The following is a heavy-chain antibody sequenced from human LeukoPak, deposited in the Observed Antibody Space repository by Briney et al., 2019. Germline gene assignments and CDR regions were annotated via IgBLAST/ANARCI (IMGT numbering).Heavy chain of an antibody. D-gene: IGHD3-9*01. CDR2: ISAYNGNT. V-gene: IGHV1-18*01. Sequence: RASVKVSCKASGGTFSSYAISWVRQAPGQGLEWMGWISAYNGNTNYAQKLQGRVTMTTDTSTSTAYMELRSLRSDDTAVYYCARDLFSYYDILTGYYKNAFDIWGQGTMVTVSS. CDR1: GGTFSSYA. CDR3: ARDLFSYYDILTGYYKNAFDI. J-gene: IGHJ3*02.